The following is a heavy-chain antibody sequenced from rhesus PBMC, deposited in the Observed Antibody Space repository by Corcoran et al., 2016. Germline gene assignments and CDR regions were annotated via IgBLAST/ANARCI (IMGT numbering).Heavy chain of an antibody. Sequence: QLQLQESGPGLVKPSETRSLTCAVAGGSISRNNWSWIRQPAGKGLEWIGRISGSGGSTHYNPSLESRLTISTDPSETQFSLKLSSVAAADTAVYYCAREVFTGSGCYAIYFDYWGQGVLVTVSS. CDR1: GGSISRNN. D-gene: IGHD2-21*01. CDR3: AREVFTGSGCYAIYFDY. V-gene: IGHV4-173*01. J-gene: IGHJ4*01. CDR2: ISGSGGST.